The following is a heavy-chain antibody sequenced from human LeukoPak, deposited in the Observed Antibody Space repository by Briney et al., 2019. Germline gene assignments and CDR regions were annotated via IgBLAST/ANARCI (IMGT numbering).Heavy chain of an antibody. V-gene: IGHV4-59*01. D-gene: IGHD2-15*01. CDR3: ARSDIYCSGGTCPPNTFDAFDI. CDR1: GGSISPYY. Sequence: PSETLSLTCTVSGGSISPYYWSWIRQPPGKGLEWIAYVYYSGSTDYNPSLKSRVTISLDTSKKQFSLRLNSVTAADTAIYYCARSDIYCSGGTCPPNTFDAFDIWGRGTMVTVSS. J-gene: IGHJ3*02. CDR2: VYYSGST.